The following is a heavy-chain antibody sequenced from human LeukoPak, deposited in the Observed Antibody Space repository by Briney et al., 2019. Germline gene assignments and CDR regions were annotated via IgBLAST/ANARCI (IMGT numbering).Heavy chain of an antibody. CDR2: ISSSGSTI. CDR1: GFTFSDYY. CDR3: ARDLFYGSGSQFDP. J-gene: IGHJ5*02. V-gene: IGHV3-11*04. D-gene: IGHD3-10*01. Sequence: PGGSLRLSCAASGFTFSDYYMSWIRQAPGKGLEWVSYISSSGSTIYYADSVKGRFTISRDNSKNSLYLQMNSLRADDTAVYYCARDLFYGSGSQFDPRGQGTLVTVSS.